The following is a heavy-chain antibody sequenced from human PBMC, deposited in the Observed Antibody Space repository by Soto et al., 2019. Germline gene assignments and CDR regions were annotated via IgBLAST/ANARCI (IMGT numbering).Heavy chain of an antibody. J-gene: IGHJ4*02. V-gene: IGHV3-21*01. CDR1: VFTFSGYG. CDR2: VSSDGSNM. D-gene: IGHD3-22*01. CDR3: AREADFASSGYVLDY. Sequence: AIRLSCAASVFTFSGYGVHWIRQTPGKGLEWVSSVSSDGSNMYYADSVKGRFTISRDNAKDSLFLQMNSLRADDTAVYYCAREADFASSGYVLDYWGLGTLVSVSS.